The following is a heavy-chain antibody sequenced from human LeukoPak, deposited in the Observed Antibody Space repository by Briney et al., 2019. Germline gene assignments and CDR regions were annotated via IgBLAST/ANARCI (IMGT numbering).Heavy chain of an antibody. CDR3: ARAGIAVALFDY. CDR1: GGSISSGGYY. D-gene: IGHD6-19*01. Sequence: SQTLSLTCTVSGGSISSGGYYWSWIRQPPGKGLEWIGYIYHSGSTYYNPSLKSRVTISVDRSKNQFSLKLSSVTAADTAVYYCARAGIAVALFDYWGQGTLVTVSS. CDR2: IYHSGST. J-gene: IGHJ4*02. V-gene: IGHV4-30-2*01.